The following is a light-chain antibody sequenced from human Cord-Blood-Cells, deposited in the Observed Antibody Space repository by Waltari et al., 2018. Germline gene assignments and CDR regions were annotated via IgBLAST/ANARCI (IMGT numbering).Light chain of an antibody. CDR2: LGS. CDR3: MQALQTPST. Sequence: DIVMTQSPLSLPVAPGEPASISCRSSQSLLHSNGYNYLDWYLQKPGQSPQLLIYLGSNRASGGPDRFSGSGSGTDFTLKISRVEAEDVGVYYCMQALQTPSTFGGGTKVEIK. CDR1: QSLLHSNGYNY. J-gene: IGKJ4*01. V-gene: IGKV2-28*01.